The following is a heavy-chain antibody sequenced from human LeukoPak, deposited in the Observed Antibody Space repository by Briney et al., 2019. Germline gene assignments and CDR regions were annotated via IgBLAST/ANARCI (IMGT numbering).Heavy chain of an antibody. J-gene: IGHJ6*02. CDR1: GFTFSNYG. CDR3: AKDRETVIRTFYHHYYGMTS. D-gene: IGHD4-11*01. V-gene: IGHV3-30*18. CDR2: ISNDGNNK. Sequence: GRSLRLSCAASGFTFSNYGMHWVRQAPGKGLEWVAIISNDGNNKYYAGSVKGRFTISRDNSKNTLYLRMNSLRAEDTAVYYCAKDRETVIRTFYHHYYGMTSGAKGPRSPSP.